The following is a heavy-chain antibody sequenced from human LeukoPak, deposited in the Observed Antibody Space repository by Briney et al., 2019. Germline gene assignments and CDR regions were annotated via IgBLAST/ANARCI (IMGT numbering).Heavy chain of an antibody. V-gene: IGHV1-18*01. CDR2: ISAYNGKT. CDR1: GYTFTSYG. J-gene: IGHJ5*02. CDR3: ARDVGFLEWSNWFDP. D-gene: IGHD3-3*02. Sequence: ASVKVSCKASGYTFTSYGISWVRQAPGQGLECMGCISAYNGKTNYAQKLQGRVTMTTDTSTSTAYMELRSLRSDDTAVYYCARDVGFLEWSNWFDPWGQGTLVTVSS.